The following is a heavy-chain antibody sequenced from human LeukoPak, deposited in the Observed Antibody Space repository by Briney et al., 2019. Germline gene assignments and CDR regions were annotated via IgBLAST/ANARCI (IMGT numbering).Heavy chain of an antibody. V-gene: IGHV4-59*01. CDR3: ARDRVTTIVVGYAFDI. CDR2: IYYSGST. Sequence: PSETLSLTCTVSGGSISSYYWSWIRQPPGKGLEWIGYIYYSGSTNYNPSLKSRVTISVDTSKNQFSLKLSSVTAADTAVYYCARDRVTTIVVGYAFDIWGQGTMVTVSS. J-gene: IGHJ3*02. D-gene: IGHD3-22*01. CDR1: GGSISSYY.